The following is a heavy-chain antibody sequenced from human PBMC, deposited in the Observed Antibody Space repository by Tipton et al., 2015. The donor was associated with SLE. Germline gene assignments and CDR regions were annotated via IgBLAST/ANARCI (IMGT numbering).Heavy chain of an antibody. CDR1: GGSISSYY. CDR2: IYTSGST. D-gene: IGHD5-12*01. CDR3: ARGGGYSGS. J-gene: IGHJ4*02. V-gene: IGHV4-4*08. Sequence: TLSLTCTVSGGSISSYYWSWIRQPPGKGLEWIGYIYTSGSTNYNPSLKRRVTISVDTSKNQFSLKLSSVTAADTAVYYCARGGGYSGSWGQGTLVTVSS.